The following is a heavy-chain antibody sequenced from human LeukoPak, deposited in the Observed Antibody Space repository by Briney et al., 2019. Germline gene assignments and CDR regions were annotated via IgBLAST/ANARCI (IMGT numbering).Heavy chain of an antibody. CDR1: GGSFSGYY. V-gene: IGHV4-34*01. CDR2: INHSGST. Sequence: SETLPLTCAVYGGSFSGYYWSWIRQPPGKGLEWIGEINHSGSTNYNPSLKSRVTISVDTSKNQFSLKLSSVTAADTAVYYCARGGAGLRYFDWLSSWFDPWGQGTLVTVSS. CDR3: ARGGAGLRYFDWLSSWFDP. J-gene: IGHJ5*02. D-gene: IGHD3-9*01.